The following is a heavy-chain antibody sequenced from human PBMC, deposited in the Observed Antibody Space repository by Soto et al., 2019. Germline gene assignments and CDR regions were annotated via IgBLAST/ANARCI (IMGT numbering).Heavy chain of an antibody. CDR2: ISSSGSTI. D-gene: IGHD2-2*01. V-gene: IGHV3-11*01. J-gene: IGHJ3*02. CDR3: ARDIFRGYCSSTSCYLSAFDI. CDR1: GFTFSDYY. Sequence: PGGSLRLSCAASGFTFSDYYTSWIRQAPGKGLEWVSYISSSGSTIYYADSVKGRFTISRDNAKNSLYLQMNSLRAEDTAVYYCARDIFRGYCSSTSCYLSAFDIWGQGTMVTVSS.